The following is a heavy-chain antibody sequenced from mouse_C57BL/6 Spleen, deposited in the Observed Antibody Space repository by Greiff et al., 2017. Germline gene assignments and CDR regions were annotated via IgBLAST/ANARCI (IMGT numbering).Heavy chain of an antibody. CDR1: GFTFSDYY. Sequence: DVKLVESEGGLVQPGSSMKLSCTASGFTFSDYYMAWVRQVPEKGLEWVANINYDGSSTYYLDSLKSRFIISRDNAKNILYQQMSSLKSEDTATYYCARDGFYAMDYWGQGTSVTVSS. CDR2: INYDGSST. CDR3: ARDGFYAMDY. J-gene: IGHJ4*01. V-gene: IGHV5-16*01.